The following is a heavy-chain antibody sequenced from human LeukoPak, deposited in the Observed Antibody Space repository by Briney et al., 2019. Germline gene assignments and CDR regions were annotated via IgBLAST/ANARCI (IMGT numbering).Heavy chain of an antibody. Sequence: GGSLRLSCAASGFTFSSYSMNWVRQAPGKGLEWVSSISGSSSYIYYADSVKGRFTISRDNAKNSLYLQMNSLRAEDTAVYYCARGERGDYWGQGTLVTVSS. V-gene: IGHV3-21*06. D-gene: IGHD1-26*01. J-gene: IGHJ4*02. CDR3: ARGERGDY. CDR2: ISGSSSYI. CDR1: GFTFSSYS.